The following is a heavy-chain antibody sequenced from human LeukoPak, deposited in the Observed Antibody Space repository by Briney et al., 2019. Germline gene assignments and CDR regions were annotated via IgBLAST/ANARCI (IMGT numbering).Heavy chain of an antibody. CDR1: GDSVSSNSVT. CDR3: ARRLTQYDCFDP. V-gene: IGHV6-1*01. J-gene: IGHJ5*02. D-gene: IGHD2-2*01. Sequence: SQTLSLTCAISGDSVSSNSVTWNWIRQSPSRGLEWLGRTYYRSTWYNDYAVSVRGRITVNPDTSKNQFSLHLYSVTPEDTAVYYCARRLTQYDCFDPWGQGILVTVSS. CDR2: TYYRSTWYN.